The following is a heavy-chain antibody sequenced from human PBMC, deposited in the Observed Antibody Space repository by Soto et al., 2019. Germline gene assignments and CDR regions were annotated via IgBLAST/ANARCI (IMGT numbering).Heavy chain of an antibody. Sequence: QVQLVQSGAEVKKPGASVKVSCKASGYTFTDYFIHWVRQAPGQGLEWMGWINPNNGATIYAQKFQAWVTMTSDTSINTAYLDLSSLGSDDWASYYCARGFNYGQDALDIWGTGTMVSVSA. V-gene: IGHV1-2*04. J-gene: IGHJ3*02. CDR2: INPNNGAT. CDR1: GYTFTDYF. CDR3: ARGFNYGQDALDI. D-gene: IGHD5-18*01.